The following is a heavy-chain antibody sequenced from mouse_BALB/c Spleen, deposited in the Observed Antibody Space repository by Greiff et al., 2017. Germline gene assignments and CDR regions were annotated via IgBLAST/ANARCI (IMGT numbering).Heavy chain of an antibody. CDR3: ARVGFDYYGSDD. J-gene: IGHJ2*01. V-gene: IGHV1-20*02. Sequence: EVHLQQSGPELVKPGASVKISCKASGYSFTGYFMNWVMQSHGKSLEWIGRINPYNGDTFYNQKFKGKATLTVDKSSSTAHMELRSLASEDSAVYYCARVGFDYYGSDDWGQGTTLTVSS. CDR1: GYSFTGYF. CDR2: INPYNGDT. D-gene: IGHD1-1*01.